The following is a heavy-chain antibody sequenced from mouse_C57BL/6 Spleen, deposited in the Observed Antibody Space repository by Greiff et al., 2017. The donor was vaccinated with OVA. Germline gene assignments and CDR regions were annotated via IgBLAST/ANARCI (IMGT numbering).Heavy chain of an antibody. D-gene: IGHD1-1*01. CDR3: TRWPYYGSSFDAMDY. J-gene: IGHJ4*01. CDR1: GYTFTDYE. Sequence: VQLQQSGAELVRPGASVTLSCKASGYTFTDYEMHWVKQTPVHGLEWIGAIDPETGGTASNQKFKGKAILTADKSSRTAYRVLRSLTSEYSAVYYCTRWPYYGSSFDAMDYWGQGTSVTVSS. CDR2: IDPETGGT. V-gene: IGHV1-15*01.